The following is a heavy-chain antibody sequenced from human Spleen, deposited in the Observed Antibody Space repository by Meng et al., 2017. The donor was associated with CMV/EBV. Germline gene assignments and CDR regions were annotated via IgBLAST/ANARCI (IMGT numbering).Heavy chain of an antibody. CDR1: GFTFSSYW. Sequence: GESLKISCAASGFTFSSYWMSWVRQAPGKGLEWVANIKHDGSEKYYVDSVKGRFTISRDNAKQSLDLQMNSLRAEDTAVYYCARAKVGATAFDPWGQGTLVTVSS. D-gene: IGHD1-26*01. CDR3: ARAKVGATAFDP. V-gene: IGHV3-7*01. J-gene: IGHJ5*02. CDR2: IKHDGSEK.